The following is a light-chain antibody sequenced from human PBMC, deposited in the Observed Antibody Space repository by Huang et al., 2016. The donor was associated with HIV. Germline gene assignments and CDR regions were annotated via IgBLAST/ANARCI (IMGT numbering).Light chain of an antibody. CDR1: QSVSSSF. CDR3: QQYAGSPYT. Sequence: IVLTQSPGILSLSPGERATLYCRASQSVSSSFLAWYQHKPGQAPRLLIYGASSRATGIPDRFSGSGSGTDFTLTISRLEPEDFAVYYCQQYAGSPYTFGQGTKLEIK. CDR2: GAS. V-gene: IGKV3-20*01. J-gene: IGKJ2*01.